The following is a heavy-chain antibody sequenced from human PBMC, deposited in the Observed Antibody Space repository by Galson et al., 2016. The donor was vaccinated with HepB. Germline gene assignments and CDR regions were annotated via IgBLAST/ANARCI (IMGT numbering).Heavy chain of an antibody. J-gene: IGHJ6*02. CDR1: GFVFSAFD. CDR2: VVGSGSKT. D-gene: IGHD2-15*01. CDR3: AKRGSSGFVNYYGMDV. V-gene: IGHV3-23*01. Sequence: SLRLSCAASGFVFSAFDMNWVRQAPGRGLEWVSTVVGSGSKTFYADSVKGRFTVSRANSRNTLHLQMIGLRAEDTAVYYCAKRGSSGFVNYYGMDVWGQGTTVTVPS.